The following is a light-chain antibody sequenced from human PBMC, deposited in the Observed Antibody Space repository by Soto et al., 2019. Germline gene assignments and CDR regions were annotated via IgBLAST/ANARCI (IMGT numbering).Light chain of an antibody. V-gene: IGLV2-23*02. Sequence: QSVLTQPASVSGSPGQSITISCTGTSSDVGTYSLVSWYQQHPGKAPKLMIYEVTKRPSGVSNRFSGSKSGNTASLTISGLQAEDEADYYCCSYAGNSTYVFGTGTKVTVL. CDR1: SSDVGTYSL. CDR2: EVT. J-gene: IGLJ1*01. CDR3: CSYAGNSTYV.